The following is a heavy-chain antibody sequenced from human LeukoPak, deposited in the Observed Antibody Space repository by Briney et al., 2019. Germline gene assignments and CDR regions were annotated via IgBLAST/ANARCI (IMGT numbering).Heavy chain of an antibody. CDR2: IYYTGTT. D-gene: IGHD2/OR15-2a*01. Sequence: SETLSLTCTVSGGSMSGYYWTWIRQPPGKALEWIAYIYYTGTTNYNPSLESRVTISVDTSRNQFSLRLSSVAAADTAVYYYARLRGNYFPDFWGQGTLVTVSS. V-gene: IGHV4-59*01. CDR1: GGSMSGYY. CDR3: ARLRGNYFPDF. J-gene: IGHJ4*02.